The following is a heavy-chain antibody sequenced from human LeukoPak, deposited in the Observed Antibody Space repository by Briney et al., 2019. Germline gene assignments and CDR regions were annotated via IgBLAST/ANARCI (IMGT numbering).Heavy chain of an antibody. CDR3: TWSGSRFDY. V-gene: IGHV3-15*01. Sequence: GGSLRLSCAASGFTFSNAWMRWVRQAPGKGLEWVGLIKSKTDGGTTDYAAPVKGRFTISRDDSKNTLYLQMNSLKTEDTAVYYCTWSGSRFDYWGQGTLVTVSS. J-gene: IGHJ4*02. CDR2: IKSKTDGGTT. D-gene: IGHD1-26*01. CDR1: GFTFSNAW.